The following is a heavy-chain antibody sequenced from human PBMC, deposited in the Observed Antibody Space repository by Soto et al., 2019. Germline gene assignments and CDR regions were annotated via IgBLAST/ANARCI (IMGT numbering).Heavy chain of an antibody. CDR3: ARGLEVVADTGPGVAFDI. Sequence: SETLSLTCAVYGGSFSGYYWSWIRQPPGKGLEWIGEINHSGSTNYNPSLKSRVTISVDTSKNQFSLKLSSVTAADTAVYYCARGLEVVADTGPGVAFDIWGQGTMVTVSS. CDR1: GGSFSGYY. V-gene: IGHV4-34*01. CDR2: INHSGST. J-gene: IGHJ3*02. D-gene: IGHD2-15*01.